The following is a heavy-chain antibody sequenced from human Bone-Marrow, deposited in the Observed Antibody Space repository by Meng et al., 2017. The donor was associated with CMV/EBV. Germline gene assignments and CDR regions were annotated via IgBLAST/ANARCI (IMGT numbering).Heavy chain of an antibody. CDR2: TSYDGSNK. CDR1: GFIFSNYG. V-gene: IGHV3-30*03. CDR3: ARDLMAKSASYPGR. J-gene: IGHJ1*01. Sequence: ASGFIFSNYGMHWVRQAPGKGLEWVTLTSYDGSNKYYADSVRGRFTISRDNSMNTLYLQMNGLRAEDTAVYYCARDLMAKSASYPGRWGQGTLVTVSS. D-gene: IGHD1-26*01.